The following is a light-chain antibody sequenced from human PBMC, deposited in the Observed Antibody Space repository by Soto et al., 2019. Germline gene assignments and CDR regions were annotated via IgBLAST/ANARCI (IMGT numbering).Light chain of an antibody. V-gene: IGKV3-15*01. Sequence: EIVMTQSPATLSVSPGERATLSCRASQSVSSNLAWYQQKAGQAPRLLMYGASTRATGIPARFSGSGSGTEFTLTISSLQAEDVAVYYCHQYYSIPRTFGGGTKVDIK. J-gene: IGKJ4*01. CDR3: HQYYSIPRT. CDR1: QSVSSN. CDR2: GAS.